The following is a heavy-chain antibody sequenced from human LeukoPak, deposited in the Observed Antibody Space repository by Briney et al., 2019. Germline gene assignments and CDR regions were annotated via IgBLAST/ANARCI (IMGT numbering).Heavy chain of an antibody. CDR2: ISTMSNYI. J-gene: IGHJ5*02. D-gene: IGHD5-12*01. CDR3: SRDRLGGLDL. CDR1: GFDFSTYA. V-gene: IGHV3-21*06. Sequence: MPGGSLRLSCAASGFDFSTYAINWVRQAPGKGLEWVSSISTMSNYIFYGDSVKGRFTMSRDNAKNSVYLQMNSLRPDDTAVYYCSRDRLGGLDLWGQGTLVTVSS.